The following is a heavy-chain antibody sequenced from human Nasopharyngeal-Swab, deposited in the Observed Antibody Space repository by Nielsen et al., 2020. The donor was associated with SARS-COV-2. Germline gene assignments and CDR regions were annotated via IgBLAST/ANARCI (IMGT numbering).Heavy chain of an antibody. V-gene: IGHV6-1*01. J-gene: IGHJ4*02. Sequence: SETLSLTCAISGDSVSSNNVGWNWIRQSPSRGLEWLGRTYYGSKWYNHYAPSVNSRVTIKPGTSKNQFSLQMDSVTPEDSAVYYCARGFLQTGFDYWGQGTLVTVSS. D-gene: IGHD3-9*01. CDR3: ARGFLQTGFDY. CDR2: TYYGSKWYN. CDR1: GDSVSSNNVG.